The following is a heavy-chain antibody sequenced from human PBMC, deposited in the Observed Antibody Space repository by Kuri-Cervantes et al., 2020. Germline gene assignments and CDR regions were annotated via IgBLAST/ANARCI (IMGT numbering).Heavy chain of an antibody. CDR1: GGTFSSYA. V-gene: IGHV1-69*06. CDR3: ARVVVNTPTY. J-gene: IGHJ4*02. D-gene: IGHD5-18*01. CDR2: IIPIFGTA. Sequence: SVKVSCKASGGTFSSYAISWVRQAPGQGLEWMGGIIPIFGTANYAQKFQGRVTITADKSTSTAYMELSSLRSDDTAVYYCARVVVNTPTYWGQGTLVTVSS.